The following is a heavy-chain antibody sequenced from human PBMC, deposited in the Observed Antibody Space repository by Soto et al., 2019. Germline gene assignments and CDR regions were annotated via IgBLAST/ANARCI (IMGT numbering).Heavy chain of an antibody. Sequence: SETLSLTCSVSGGSISSSSYSWGWIRQPPGKGLEWIGFIYYSGSTNYNPSLRSRVTISLDTSKNQFSLRLTSVTAAETAVYYCARAVRGGGGPWYYFDYWGQGTLVTVSS. CDR3: ARAVRGGGGPWYYFDY. D-gene: IGHD3-10*01. CDR2: IYYSGST. CDR1: GGSISSSSYS. J-gene: IGHJ4*02. V-gene: IGHV4-61*05.